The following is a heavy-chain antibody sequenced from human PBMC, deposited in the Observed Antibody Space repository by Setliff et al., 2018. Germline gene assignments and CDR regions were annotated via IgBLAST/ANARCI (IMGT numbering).Heavy chain of an antibody. J-gene: IGHJ4*02. D-gene: IGHD3-3*01. V-gene: IGHV4-39*07. CDR1: GGSISTNTYF. CDR3: ARGYYNFLSGYYTPYYFDY. Sequence: PSETLSLTCTVSGGSISTNTYFWGWIRQPPGKGLEWIGNTYYSGNTNYNPSLKSRVTISVDTSKNQFSLKLSSVTAADTAVYFCARGYYNFLSGYYTPYYFDYWGQGTLVTVSS. CDR2: TYYSGNT.